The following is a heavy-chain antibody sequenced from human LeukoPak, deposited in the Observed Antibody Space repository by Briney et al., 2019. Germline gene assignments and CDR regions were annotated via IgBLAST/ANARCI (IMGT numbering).Heavy chain of an antibody. J-gene: IGHJ3*02. CDR3: ARAVMSYDILTGYQLGAFDI. V-gene: IGHV4-30-4*01. D-gene: IGHD3-9*01. CDR2: IYYSGST. CDR1: GGSISSGDYY. Sequence: SETLSLTCTVSGGSISSGDYYWSWIRQPPGKGLEWIGYIYYSGSTYYNPALKSRVTISVYTSTNQFSLKLSSVTAADTAVYYCARAVMSYDILTGYQLGAFDIWGQGTMVTVSS.